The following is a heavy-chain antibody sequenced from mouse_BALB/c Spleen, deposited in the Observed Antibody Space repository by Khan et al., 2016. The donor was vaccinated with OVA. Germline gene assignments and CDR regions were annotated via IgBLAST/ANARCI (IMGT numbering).Heavy chain of an antibody. V-gene: IGHV1-20*02. D-gene: IGHD1-1*01. CDR2: INPHIGET. CDR3: TRSYRSDFDY. Sequence: EVQLQQSGPELVRPGASVKISCKASGYSFTGYFMNWVMQSHGKSLEWIGRINPHIGETFYNQRFTDKATLTVDESSSTAHLELRSLASEDSAVYYCTRSYRSDFDYWGQGTTLTVSS. J-gene: IGHJ2*01. CDR1: GYSFTGYF.